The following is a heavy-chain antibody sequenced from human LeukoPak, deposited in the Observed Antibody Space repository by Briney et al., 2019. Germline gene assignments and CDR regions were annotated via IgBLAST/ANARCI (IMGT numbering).Heavy chain of an antibody. Sequence: ETLSLTCTVSGGSISSGGYYWSWIRQHPGKGLEWIGYIYYSGSTNYNPSLKSRVTISVDTSKNQFSLKLSSVTAADTAVYYCASLYSSSWYRYFDYWGQGTLVTVSS. V-gene: IGHV4-61*08. CDR1: GGSISSGGYY. CDR2: IYYSGST. CDR3: ASLYSSSWYRYFDY. D-gene: IGHD6-13*01. J-gene: IGHJ4*02.